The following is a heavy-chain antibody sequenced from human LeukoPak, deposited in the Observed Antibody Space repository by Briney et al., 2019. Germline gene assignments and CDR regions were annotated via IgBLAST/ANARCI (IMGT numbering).Heavy chain of an antibody. J-gene: IGHJ4*02. CDR2: ISSSSSYI. D-gene: IGHD5-12*01. CDR3: ALDPNSGYDSTDY. Sequence: PGGSLRLSCEASRFNFNNYWMSWVRQAPGKGLEWVSSISSSSSYIYYADSVKGRFTISRDNAKNSLYLQMNSLRAEDTAVYYCALDPNSGYDSTDYWGQGTLVTVSS. V-gene: IGHV3-21*01. CDR1: RFNFNNYW.